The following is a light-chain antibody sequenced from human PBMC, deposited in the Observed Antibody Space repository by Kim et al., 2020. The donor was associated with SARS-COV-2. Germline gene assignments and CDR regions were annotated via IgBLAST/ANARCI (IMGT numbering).Light chain of an antibody. CDR3: QQSYNTPPT. Sequence: DIQMTQSPSSLSASVGDRVTISCRASQNIGNFLNWYQQKPGKAPKLLIYPTSTLQSGVPSRFSASGSRTDFTLTISSLQPEDFATYYCQQSYNTPPTFGPGTNLEI. CDR1: QNIGNF. V-gene: IGKV1-39*01. CDR2: PTS. J-gene: IGKJ2*01.